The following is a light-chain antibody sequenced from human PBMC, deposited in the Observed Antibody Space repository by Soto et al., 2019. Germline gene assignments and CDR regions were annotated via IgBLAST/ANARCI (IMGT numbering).Light chain of an antibody. V-gene: IGKV1-5*03. CDR3: QHYNSYSEA. CDR1: QTISSW. J-gene: IGKJ1*01. Sequence: DIQMTQSPSTLSGSVGDRVTITCRASQTISSWLAWYQQKPGKAPKRLIYKASTLKSGVPSRFSGSGSGTEFTLTISSLQPDDFATYYCQHYNSYSEAFGQGTKVDSK. CDR2: KAS.